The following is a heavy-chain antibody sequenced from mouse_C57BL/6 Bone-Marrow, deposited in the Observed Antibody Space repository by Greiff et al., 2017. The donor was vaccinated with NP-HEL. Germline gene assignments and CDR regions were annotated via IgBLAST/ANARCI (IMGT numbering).Heavy chain of an antibody. CDR3: ARKGDGNPAWFAY. J-gene: IGHJ3*01. CDR2: IDPSDSET. Sequence: QVQLQQPGAELVRPGSSVKLSCKASGYTFTSYWMHWVKQRPIQGLEWIGNIDPSDSETHYNQKFKDKATLTVDKSSSTAYMQLSSLTSEDSAVYYGARKGDGNPAWFAYWGQGTLVTVSA. CDR1: GYTFTSYW. D-gene: IGHD2-1*01. V-gene: IGHV1-52*01.